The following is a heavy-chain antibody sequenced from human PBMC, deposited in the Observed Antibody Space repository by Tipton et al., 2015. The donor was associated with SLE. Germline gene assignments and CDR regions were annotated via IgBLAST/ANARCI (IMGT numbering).Heavy chain of an antibody. D-gene: IGHD6-13*01. V-gene: IGHV4-59*01. CDR3: ARGVLSSSWTLDGMDV. J-gene: IGHJ6*02. CDR1: GGSFSGYY. Sequence: TLSLTCAVYGGSFSGYYWTWVLQPPGKGLEWIWFIYYSGSTNYNPSLKSRVTISVDTSKNQFSLKLSSVTAADTAVYYCARGVLSSSWTLDGMDVWGQGTTVTVSS. CDR2: IYYSGST.